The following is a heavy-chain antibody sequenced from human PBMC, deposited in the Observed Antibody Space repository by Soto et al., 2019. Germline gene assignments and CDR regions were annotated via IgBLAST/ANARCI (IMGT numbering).Heavy chain of an antibody. Sequence: SVKVSCKASGGTFSSYAISWVRQAPGQGLEWMGGIIPIFGTANYTQKFQGRVTITADESTSTAYMELSSLRSEDTAVYYCARDTGDYELSGGNWFDPWGQGTLVTVSS. V-gene: IGHV1-69*13. CDR3: ARDTGDYELSGGNWFDP. CDR1: GGTFSSYA. D-gene: IGHD4-17*01. J-gene: IGHJ5*02. CDR2: IIPIFGTA.